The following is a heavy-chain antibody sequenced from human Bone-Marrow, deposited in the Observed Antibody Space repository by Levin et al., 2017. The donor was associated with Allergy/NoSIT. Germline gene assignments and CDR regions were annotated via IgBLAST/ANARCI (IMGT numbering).Heavy chain of an antibody. J-gene: IGHJ3*02. CDR1: GDSISDYY. D-gene: IGHD7-27*01. CDR3: ARDLGILSAFDI. Sequence: PSETLSLTCTVSGDSISDYYWSWIRQPPGKGLEWLGFIYYSGNTNYNPSLKSRVSISVDTSKNHFSLKLSSVTAADTAVYYCARDLGILSAFDIWGQGTMVTVSS. V-gene: IGHV4-59*13. CDR2: IYYSGNT.